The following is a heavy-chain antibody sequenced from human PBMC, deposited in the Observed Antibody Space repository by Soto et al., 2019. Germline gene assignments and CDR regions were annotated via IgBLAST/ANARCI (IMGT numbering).Heavy chain of an antibody. J-gene: IGHJ4*02. CDR2: IIPIFGTA. CDR3: ARDGEKTKSSS. Sequence: ASVKVSCKASGGTFSSYAISWVRQAPGQGLEWMGGIIPIFGTANYAQKFQGRVTITADESTSTAYMELSSLRSEDTTVYYCARDGEKTKSSSWGQGTLVTVSS. D-gene: IGHD6-13*01. V-gene: IGHV1-69*13. CDR1: GGTFSSYA.